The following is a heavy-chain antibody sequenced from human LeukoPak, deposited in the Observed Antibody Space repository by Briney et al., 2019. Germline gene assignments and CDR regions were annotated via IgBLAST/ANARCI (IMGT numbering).Heavy chain of an antibody. D-gene: IGHD2-2*01. CDR3: ASVGGLYSTYAFDI. Sequence: ASVMVSCKASGYTFTSYDINRVRQADGQGLDGMGWMNPNSGNTGYVQKFQGRGTITRNTSITTAYMELSSLRSEDTAVYYCASVGGLYSTYAFDIWGQGTMVTVSS. CDR1: GYTFTSYD. V-gene: IGHV1-8*03. J-gene: IGHJ3*02. CDR2: MNPNSGNT.